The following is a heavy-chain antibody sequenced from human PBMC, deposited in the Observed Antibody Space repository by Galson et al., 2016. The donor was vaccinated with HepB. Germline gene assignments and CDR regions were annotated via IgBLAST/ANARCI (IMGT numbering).Heavy chain of an antibody. D-gene: IGHD5-12*01. Sequence: SETLSLTCAVSGDPISTTVWWTWLRQPPGKGLEWIGEIFHRGSTNYNPSVKSRVTISVDKSKNQFSLKLTSVTAADTAVYYCARYSGDHIRYFDLWGRGTLVTVSS. J-gene: IGHJ2*01. CDR3: ARYSGDHIRYFDL. CDR2: IFHRGST. CDR1: GDPISTTVW. V-gene: IGHV4-4*02.